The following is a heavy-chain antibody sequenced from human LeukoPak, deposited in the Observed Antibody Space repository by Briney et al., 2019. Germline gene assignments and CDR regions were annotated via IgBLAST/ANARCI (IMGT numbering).Heavy chain of an antibody. CDR3: ARGVDDIVATIGFDY. D-gene: IGHD5-12*01. J-gene: IGHJ4*02. Sequence: GGSLRLSCAASGFTLRIYSMNWVRQAPGKGLEWVSYISSSGSVIYYADSVKGRFTISRDNAKNSLDLQMNRLRDEDTAVYYCARGVDDIVATIGFDYWGQGTRVTVSS. CDR1: GFTLRIYS. V-gene: IGHV3-48*02. CDR2: ISSSGSVI.